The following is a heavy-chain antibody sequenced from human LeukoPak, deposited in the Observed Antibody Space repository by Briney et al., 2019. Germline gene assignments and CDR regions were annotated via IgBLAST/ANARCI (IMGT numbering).Heavy chain of an antibody. Sequence: GKSLRLSCAVSGLAFRNYGMHWVRQAPGKGLEWVALIWYDGSNQYYADSVKGRFVVSRDNSKNTLYLQMNSLRVEDTAMYYCARNGFDPFGVADLWGQGTLVTVSS. V-gene: IGHV3-33*01. CDR3: ARNGFDPFGVADL. D-gene: IGHD2-8*01. CDR1: GLAFRNYG. CDR2: IWYDGSNQ. J-gene: IGHJ4*02.